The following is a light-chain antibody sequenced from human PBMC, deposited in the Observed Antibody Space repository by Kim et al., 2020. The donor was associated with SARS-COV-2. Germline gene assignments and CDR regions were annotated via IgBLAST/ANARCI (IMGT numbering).Light chain of an antibody. Sequence: LSPGESATLSCRARHTIGTLLAWYQQKPDQAPRLLIYEASNRATGIPARFSGSGSGTDFTLTINTLEPEDFAVYYCQQCSSWPWTFGQGTKVDIK. V-gene: IGKV3-11*01. CDR3: QQCSSWPWT. CDR1: HTIGTL. J-gene: IGKJ1*01. CDR2: EAS.